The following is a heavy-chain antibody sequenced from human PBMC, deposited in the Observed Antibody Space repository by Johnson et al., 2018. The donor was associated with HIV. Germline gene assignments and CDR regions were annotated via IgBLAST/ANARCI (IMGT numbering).Heavy chain of an antibody. J-gene: IGHJ3*02. CDR2: IYSDGST. D-gene: IGHD6-13*01. Sequence: VQLVESGGGLVQPGGSLRLSCAASGFTVSGNYMNWVRQAPGKGLEWVSVIYSDGSTYYADSVQGRFTLSRDNSQNTLYLQMNSLRAEDTAVYYCARDTDSSSWYNGPDAFDIWGQGTMVTVSS. CDR1: GFTVSGNY. V-gene: IGHV3-66*01. CDR3: ARDTDSSSWYNGPDAFDI.